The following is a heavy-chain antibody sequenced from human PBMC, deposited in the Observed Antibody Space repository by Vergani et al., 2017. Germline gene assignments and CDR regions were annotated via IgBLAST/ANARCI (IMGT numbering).Heavy chain of an antibody. D-gene: IGHD6-13*01. V-gene: IGHV4-59*01. CDR1: GGSISSYY. CDR2: FYYSGST. J-gene: IGHJ4*02. Sequence: QVQLQESGPGLVKPSETLSLTCTVSGGSISSYYRSWIRQPPGKGLEWIGYFYYSGSTNYNPPLKSRVTISVDTSKNQFSRKLSSVTAADTAVYYCARGPWAAGDFDYWGQGTLVTVSS. CDR3: ARGPWAAGDFDY.